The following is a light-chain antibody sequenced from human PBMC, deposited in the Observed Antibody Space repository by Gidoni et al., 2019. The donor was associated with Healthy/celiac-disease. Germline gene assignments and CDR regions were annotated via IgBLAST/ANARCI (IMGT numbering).Light chain of an antibody. CDR1: QSISSW. CDR3: QRYNSYSQYT. Sequence: DIQMTQSPSTLSASVGDRVTITCRASQSISSWLAWYQQKPGKAPKLLIYKASSLESGVPSRFSGSGSGTEFNLTISSLQPDDFATYYYQRYNSYSQYTFGQGTKLEIK. CDR2: KAS. J-gene: IGKJ2*01. V-gene: IGKV1-5*03.